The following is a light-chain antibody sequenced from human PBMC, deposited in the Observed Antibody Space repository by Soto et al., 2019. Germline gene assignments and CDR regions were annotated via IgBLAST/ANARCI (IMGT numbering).Light chain of an antibody. CDR1: QTVSNNY. J-gene: IGKJ3*01. CDR3: QQYGTSSLFT. Sequence: EIVLTQSPGTLSLSPGERATLSCRASQTVSNNYLAWYQQKFGQAPRLLIYGASSRATGIPDRFSGSGSGTDFTLTISRLEPEDFAVYYCQQYGTSSLFTFGPGTRVDIK. CDR2: GAS. V-gene: IGKV3-20*01.